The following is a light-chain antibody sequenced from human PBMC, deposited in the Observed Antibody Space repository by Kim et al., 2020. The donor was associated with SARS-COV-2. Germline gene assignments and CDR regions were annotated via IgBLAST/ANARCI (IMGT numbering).Light chain of an antibody. CDR3: QQYFSWPHYT. J-gene: IGKJ2*01. CDR1: QSISSN. Sequence: EIVMTQSPATLSVSPGERATLSCRASQSISSNLAWYQQKPGQAPRLLIYVASTRATGIPPRFSSSGSGTEFTLTISSLQSEDFAVYYCQQYFSWPHYTFGQGTKLEI. CDR2: VAS. V-gene: IGKV3-15*01.